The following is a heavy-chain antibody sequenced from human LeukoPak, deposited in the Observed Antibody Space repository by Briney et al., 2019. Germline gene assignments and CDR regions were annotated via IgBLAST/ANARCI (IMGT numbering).Heavy chain of an antibody. D-gene: IGHD3-9*01. V-gene: IGHV4-34*01. CDR3: ARQYSDILTGYHRGELYWYFDL. Sequence: SETLSLTCAVYGGSSSGYYRSWIRQPPGKGPEWIGEINHSGSTNYNPSLKSRVTISVDTSKNQFSLKLSSVTAADTAVYYCARQYSDILTGYHRGELYWYFDLWGRGTLVTVSS. J-gene: IGHJ2*01. CDR1: GGSSSGYY. CDR2: INHSGST.